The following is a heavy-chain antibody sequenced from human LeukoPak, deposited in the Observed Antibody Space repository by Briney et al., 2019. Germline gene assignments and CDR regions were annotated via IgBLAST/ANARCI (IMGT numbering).Heavy chain of an antibody. CDR1: GGTFSSYA. V-gene: IGHV1-69*13. Sequence: SVTVSFKASGGTFSSYAINWVRQAPAQGLEWMGGSIPIFGTANYAQKFQGRVTITADESTSTAYMELSSLTSEDTAVYYCARGGRTGIAVVLDYWGQGTLVTVSS. D-gene: IGHD6-19*01. CDR3: ARGGRTGIAVVLDY. J-gene: IGHJ4*02. CDR2: SIPIFGTA.